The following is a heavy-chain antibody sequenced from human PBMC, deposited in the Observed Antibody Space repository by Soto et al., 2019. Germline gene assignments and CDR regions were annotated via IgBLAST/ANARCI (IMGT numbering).Heavy chain of an antibody. CDR3: ARGDHDGSGYYSFFDY. CDR1: GGTFSSYA. Sequence: QVQLVQSGAEVKKPGSSVKVSCKASGGTFSSYAISWVRQAPGQGLEWMGWIIPIFGTANYAQKFQGRVTITADESTRTAYLELSSLRSENSAVLYCARGDHDGSGYYSFFDYWGHGTLVTVSS. J-gene: IGHJ4*01. D-gene: IGHD3-22*01. CDR2: IIPIFGTA. V-gene: IGHV1-69*01.